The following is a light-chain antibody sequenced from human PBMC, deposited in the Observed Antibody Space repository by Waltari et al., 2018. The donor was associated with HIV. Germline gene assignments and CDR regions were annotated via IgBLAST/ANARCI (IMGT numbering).Light chain of an antibody. CDR3: NSYATGSAWV. CDR2: EVT. V-gene: IGLV2-23*02. CDR1: RSDVGSYNL. Sequence: QSALTQPASVSGSPGQSITISCTGTRSDVGSYNLVSWYQQHPGKAPKLVIYEVTKRPSGVSNRFSGSKSGNTASLTISGLQAEDEADYYCNSYATGSAWVFGGGTKLTVL. J-gene: IGLJ3*02.